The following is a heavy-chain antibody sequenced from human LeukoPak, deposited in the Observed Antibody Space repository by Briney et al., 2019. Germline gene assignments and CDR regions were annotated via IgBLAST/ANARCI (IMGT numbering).Heavy chain of an antibody. CDR2: INPNSGGT. J-gene: IGHJ3*01. CDR3: AVAKKIDSSGYYFG. Sequence: VASVKVSCKASGYTFTSYYMHWVRQAPGQGLEWMGRINPNSGGTNYAQKFQGRVTMTRDTSISTAYMELSRLRSDDTAVYYCAVAKKIDSSGYYFGWGQGTMVTVSS. V-gene: IGHV1-2*06. CDR1: GYTFTSYY. D-gene: IGHD3-22*01.